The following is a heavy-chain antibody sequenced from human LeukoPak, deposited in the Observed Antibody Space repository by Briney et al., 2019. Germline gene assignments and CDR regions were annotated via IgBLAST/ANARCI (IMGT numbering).Heavy chain of an antibody. D-gene: IGHD3-3*02. V-gene: IGHV4-34*01. J-gene: IGHJ6*04. CDR2: INQSGST. Sequence: SETLSLTCALYGGSFSGYYWSRLRQPPGKGLEWIGEINQSGSTNYNPSLKSRVTISVDTSKNQFSLKLSSGTAADTAVYYCARQGVPGSSFVDVWGERTTVTVSS. CDR1: GGSFSGYY. CDR3: ARQGVPGSSFVDV.